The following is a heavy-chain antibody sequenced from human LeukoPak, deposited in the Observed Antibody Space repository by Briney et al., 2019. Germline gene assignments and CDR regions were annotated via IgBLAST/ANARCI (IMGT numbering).Heavy chain of an antibody. J-gene: IGHJ5*02. CDR3: ARDNSLSGGVRNNWFDA. V-gene: IGHV1-18*04. CDR1: GYTFTGYY. CDR2: ISGYNGDT. Sequence: ASVKVSCKASGYTFTGYYIHWVRQAPGQGLEWMGWISGYNGDTEYAENLQGRVSIATDTSTATAYMELRSLRSDDTAVYYCARDNSLSGGVRNNWFDAWGQGTLVTVSS. D-gene: IGHD3-16*01.